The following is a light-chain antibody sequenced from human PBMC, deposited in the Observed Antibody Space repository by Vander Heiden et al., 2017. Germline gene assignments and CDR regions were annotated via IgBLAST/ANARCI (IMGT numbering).Light chain of an antibody. J-gene: IGKJ5*01. CDR3: RQYQHQIT. Sequence: DIQMMPSRAYLSASVGARATITCQASKDSSNHLNWYQQKPGKAPKVLNADASNMETGVPSRCSGSGTETDFTFTISSLQPEDIATYYCRQYQHQITFGQGTRLEIK. CDR2: DAS. V-gene: IGKV1-33*01. CDR1: KDSSNH.